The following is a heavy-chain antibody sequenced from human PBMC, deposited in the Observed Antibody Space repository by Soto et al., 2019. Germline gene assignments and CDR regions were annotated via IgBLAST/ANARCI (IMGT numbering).Heavy chain of an antibody. V-gene: IGHV1-69*13. Sequence: SVQVSCKDSGGTFSSYAISCVRQAPGEGLEWMGGIIPIFGTANYAQKFQGRVTITADESTSTAYMELSSLRSEDTAVYYCASPTRIVRGGGAGGDHDFDIWGQGTLVTVSS. J-gene: IGHJ3*02. CDR3: ASPTRIVRGGGAGGDHDFDI. CDR2: IIPIFGTA. CDR1: GGTFSSYA. D-gene: IGHD3-10*01.